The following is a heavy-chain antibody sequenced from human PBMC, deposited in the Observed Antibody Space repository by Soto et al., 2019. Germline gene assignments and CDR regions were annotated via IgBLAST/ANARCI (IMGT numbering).Heavy chain of an antibody. CDR2: ISATGGGT. J-gene: IGHJ4*02. Sequence: GGSLRLSCAASGFKFSNYAMGWVRQAPGKGLEWVSLISATGGGTYYADSVKGRFTISRDNSHNTLYLQVHSLSAEDTAVYYCAKDRRAGGNSAFYFDFWGQGAQVTVSS. CDR1: GFKFSNYA. CDR3: AKDRRAGGNSAFYFDF. D-gene: IGHD3-16*01. V-gene: IGHV3-23*01.